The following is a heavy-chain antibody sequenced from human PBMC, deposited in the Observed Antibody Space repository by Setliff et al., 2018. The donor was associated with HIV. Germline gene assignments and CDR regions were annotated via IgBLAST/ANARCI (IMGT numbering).Heavy chain of an antibody. D-gene: IGHD6-19*01. CDR1: GFTFSSYA. J-gene: IGHJ4*02. Sequence: GGSLRLSCAASGFTFSSYAMSWVRQAPGKGLEWVSGISSSGGSTFYADSVKGRFKISRDNSKATVYLEMASLRDEDTGVYYCAGAPGGGWDGYYSAHWGQGTLVTVSS. V-gene: IGHV3-23*01. CDR2: ISSSGGST. CDR3: AGAPGGGWDGYYSAH.